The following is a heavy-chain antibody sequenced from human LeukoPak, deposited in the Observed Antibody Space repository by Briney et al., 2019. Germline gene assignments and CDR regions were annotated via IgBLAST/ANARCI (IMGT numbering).Heavy chain of an antibody. CDR1: GFTFSSYA. V-gene: IGHV3-23*01. CDR3: AKDDSSSDGY. D-gene: IGHD6-6*01. J-gene: IGHJ4*02. Sequence: GGSLRLSCAASGFTFSSYAMSWVRQAPGKELEWVSTISGSGGSTYYADSVKGRFTISRDNSKNTLYLQMNSLRAEDTAVYYCAKDDSSSDGYWGQGTLVTVSS. CDR2: ISGSGGST.